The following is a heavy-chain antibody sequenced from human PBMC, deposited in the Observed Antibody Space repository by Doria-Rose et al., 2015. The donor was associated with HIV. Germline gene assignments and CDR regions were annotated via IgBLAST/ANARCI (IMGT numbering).Heavy chain of an antibody. D-gene: IGHD1-26*01. CDR3: ARVLSGTYDY. CDR1: GGSISHYY. CDR2: IFYTGST. J-gene: IGHJ4*02. Sequence: QVQLVQSGPGLVKPSETLSLTCSVSGGSISHYYWSWIRQPPGKGLEYIGDIFYTGSTNYSPSLKSRVSISIGTSKNKFSLRLSSVTAADTAVYYCARVLSGTYDYWGQGTLVTVSS. V-gene: IGHV4-59*01.